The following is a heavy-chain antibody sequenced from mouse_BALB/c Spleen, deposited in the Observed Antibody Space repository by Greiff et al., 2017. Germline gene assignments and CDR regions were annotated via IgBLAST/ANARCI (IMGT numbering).Heavy chain of an antibody. CDR3: ARSLYYDDYFY. D-gene: IGHD2-3*01. CDR2: INPGSGGT. J-gene: IGHJ2*01. V-gene: IGHV1-54*01. CDR1: GYAFTNYL. Sequence: QVQLQQSGAELVRPGTSVKVSCKASGYAFTNYLIEWVKQRPGQGLEWIGVINPGSGGTNYNEKFKGKATLTADKSSSTAYMQLSSLTSDDSAVYFCARSLYYDDYFYWGQGTTLTVSS.